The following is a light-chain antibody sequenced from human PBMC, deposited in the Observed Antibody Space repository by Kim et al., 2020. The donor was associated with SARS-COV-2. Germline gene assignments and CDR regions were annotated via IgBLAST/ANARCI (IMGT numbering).Light chain of an antibody. J-gene: IGLJ2*01. V-gene: IGLV2-14*03. CDR2: DIT. CDR1: SGDIGDSNH. CDR3: SSYTTSGTLV. Sequence: GQSITISCIGSSGDIGDSNHFCCYQQHPGTAPKLIIYDITSRPSGLSSRFSCSKSGNTASLTISGLQGADEAVYYCSSYTTSGTLVFGGGTKVTVL.